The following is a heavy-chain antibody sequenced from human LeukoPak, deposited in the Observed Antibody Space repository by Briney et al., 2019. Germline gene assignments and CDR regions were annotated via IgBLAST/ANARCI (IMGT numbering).Heavy chain of an antibody. CDR1: GFTFSTYT. Sequence: PGGSLRLSCAASGFTFSTYTMNWVRQAPGKGLEWVSCMSGSSGYRYYADSVKGRCTISRDNAKNSLYLQVNSLRVEDTAVYYCARSGWLDGFDLWGQGTVVTVSP. D-gene: IGHD6-19*01. V-gene: IGHV3-21*01. J-gene: IGHJ3*01. CDR3: ARSGWLDGFDL. CDR2: MSGSSGYR.